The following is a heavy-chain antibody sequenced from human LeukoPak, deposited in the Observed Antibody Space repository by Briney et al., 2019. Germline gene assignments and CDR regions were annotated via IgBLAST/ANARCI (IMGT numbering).Heavy chain of an antibody. CDR1: GGSISSYY. CDR3: ARDKQPGDQ. Sequence: PSETLSLTCTVSGGSISSYYWSWIRQPAGKGLEWIGYIYHSGSTYYNPSLKSRVTISVDRSKNQFSLKLSSVTAADTAVYYCARDKQPGDQWGQGTLVTVSS. D-gene: IGHD5-24*01. V-gene: IGHV4-59*06. CDR2: IYHSGST. J-gene: IGHJ5*02.